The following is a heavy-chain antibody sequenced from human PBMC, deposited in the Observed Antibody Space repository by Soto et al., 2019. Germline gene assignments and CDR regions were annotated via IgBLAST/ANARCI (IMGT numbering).Heavy chain of an antibody. CDR3: VRDGTKTLREWFDP. CDR1: GASISGFY. CDR2: IYATGTT. D-gene: IGHD1-1*01. J-gene: IGHJ5*02. V-gene: IGHV4-4*07. Sequence: SETLSLTCTVSGASISGFYWSWIRKSAGKGLEWIGRIYATGTTDYNPSLKSRVMMSVDTSKKQFSLKLRSVTAADTAVCYCVRDGTKTLREWFDPWGQGISVTVSS.